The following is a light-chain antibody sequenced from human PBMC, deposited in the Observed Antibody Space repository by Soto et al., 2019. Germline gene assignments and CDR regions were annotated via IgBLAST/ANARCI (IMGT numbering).Light chain of an antibody. CDR1: SSDVGGYNY. CDR3: SSYTSSSTQV. Sequence: QSVVTRPGSVSRSPGQPIPISCNGTSSDVGGYNYVSWYQQHPGKAPKLMIYDVSNRPSGISNRFSASKSGNTASLTISGLQAEDEADYYCSSYTSSSTQVFGTGSKVNVL. CDR2: DVS. V-gene: IGLV2-14*01. J-gene: IGLJ1*01.